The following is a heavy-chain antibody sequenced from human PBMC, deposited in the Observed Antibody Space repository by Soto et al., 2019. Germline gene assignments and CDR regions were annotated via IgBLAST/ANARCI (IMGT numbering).Heavy chain of an antibody. CDR2: ISYDGSNK. CDR3: AKDFGGSIWFGEFEVEYFDY. V-gene: IGHV3-30*18. D-gene: IGHD3-10*01. J-gene: IGHJ4*02. CDR1: GFTFSSYG. Sequence: GGSLRLSCAASGFTFSSYGMHWVRQAPGKGLEWVAVISYDGSNKYYADSVKGRFTISRDNSKNTLYLQMNSLRAEDTAVYYCAKDFGGSIWFGEFEVEYFDYWGQGTLVTVSS.